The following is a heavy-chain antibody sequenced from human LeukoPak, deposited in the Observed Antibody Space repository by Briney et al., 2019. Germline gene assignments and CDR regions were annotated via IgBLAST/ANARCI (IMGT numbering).Heavy chain of an antibody. V-gene: IGHV3-23*01. D-gene: IGHD5-12*01. CDR2: IRATAGTT. CDR1: GFTFSSYA. Sequence: GGSLRLSCAASGFTFSSYAMTWVRQAPGKGLQWVSTIRATAGTTYCTDSVKGRFTISRDNSKNTVFLQMNSLRAEDTAVYYCAKGGYTSHYDYWGQGILVTVSS. CDR3: AKGGYTSHYDY. J-gene: IGHJ4*02.